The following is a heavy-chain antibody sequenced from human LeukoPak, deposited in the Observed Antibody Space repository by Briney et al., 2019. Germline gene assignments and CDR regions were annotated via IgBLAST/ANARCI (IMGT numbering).Heavy chain of an antibody. V-gene: IGHV3-23*01. CDR1: GFTFSSYE. Sequence: GGSLRLSCAASGFTFSSYEMNWVRQAPGKGLEWVSLISGTGGSTYYADSVKGRFTISRDNSKNTLYLQMNSLRAEDTAVYYCAKDYEPLVGVHRWGDWFDPWGQGTLVTVSS. D-gene: IGHD1-26*01. CDR3: AKDYEPLVGVHRWGDWFDP. CDR2: ISGTGGST. J-gene: IGHJ5*02.